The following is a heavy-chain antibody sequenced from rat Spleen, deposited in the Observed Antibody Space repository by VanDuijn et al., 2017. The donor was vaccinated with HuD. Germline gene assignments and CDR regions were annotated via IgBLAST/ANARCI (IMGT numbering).Heavy chain of an antibody. Sequence: EVQLQESGPGLVKPSQSLSLTCSVTGYSITSNYWGWIRKFPGNKLEWMGSINRAGSTNYNPSLKSRISITRNTSKNQFFLQLNSVTTEDTATYYCTTDRAPDYWGQGVMVTVSS. V-gene: IGHV3-3*01. J-gene: IGHJ2*01. CDR3: TTDRAPDY. CDR2: INRAGST. CDR1: GYSITSNY. D-gene: IGHD1-10*01.